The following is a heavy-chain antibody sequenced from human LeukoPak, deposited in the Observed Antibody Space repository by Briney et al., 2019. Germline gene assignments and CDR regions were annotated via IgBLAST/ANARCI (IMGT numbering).Heavy chain of an antibody. CDR3: ATEYGSSWSYWYFDL. J-gene: IGHJ2*01. CDR1: GGSIYSGSYY. CDR2: IYSSGST. D-gene: IGHD6-13*01. V-gene: IGHV4-61*02. Sequence: SQTLSLTCTVSGGSIYSGSYYWSWIRQPAGRGLEWIERIYSSGSTKYKLSLKGRVTMSVNTSKNHLFPNLTSATGPGTAVYYCATEYGSSWSYWYFDLWGRGTLVTVSS.